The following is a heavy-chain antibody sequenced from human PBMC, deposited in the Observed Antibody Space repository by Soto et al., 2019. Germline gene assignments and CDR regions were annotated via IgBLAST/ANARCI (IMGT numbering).Heavy chain of an antibody. D-gene: IGHD1-26*01. CDR2: IMPSFGTR. J-gene: IGHJ4*02. CDR1: GGTFSSKYA. Sequence: QVQLVQSGAEVKKPGSSVKVSCKASGGTFSSKYAISWVRQAPGQGLEWMGGIMPSFGTREYAQRFQDRVTLIADTSTSTAYMEPPSLTSQDTAVSHCAISPGFGSYYVVWGQGTLVTVSS. V-gene: IGHV1-69*06. CDR3: AISPGFGSYYVV.